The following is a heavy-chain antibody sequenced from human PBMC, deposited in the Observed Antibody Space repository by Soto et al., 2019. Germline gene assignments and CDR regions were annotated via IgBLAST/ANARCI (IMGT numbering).Heavy chain of an antibody. J-gene: IGHJ4*01. D-gene: IGHD2-8*01. CDR1: GFTFDSPYSHG. V-gene: IGHV3-23*01. CDR2: ISSNGANT. CDR3: VSWVSAHFDY. Sequence: GGSLSLSCAASGFTFDSPYSHGMSWVRQSPGKGPEWVSTISSNGANTHYAESVKGRFTISKDASRNTVHLHMNSLRAEDTATYFCVSWVSAHFDYWGHGTPVTVSS.